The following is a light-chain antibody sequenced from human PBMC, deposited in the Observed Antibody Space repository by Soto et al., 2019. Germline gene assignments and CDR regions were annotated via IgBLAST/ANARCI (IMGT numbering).Light chain of an antibody. Sequence: QSVLTQPPSASATPGQRVTISCSGSSSNIGSNYVYWYQQLPGTAPKLLIYRNNQRPSEVPDRFSGSKSGTSASLAISGLRSEEEADYYCAAWDDSLSGVVFGGGTKLTVL. CDR1: SSNIGSNY. V-gene: IGLV1-47*01. CDR3: AAWDDSLSGVV. J-gene: IGLJ2*01. CDR2: RNN.